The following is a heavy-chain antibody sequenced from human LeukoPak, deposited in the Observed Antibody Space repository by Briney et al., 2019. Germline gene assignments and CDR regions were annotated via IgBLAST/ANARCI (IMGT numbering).Heavy chain of an antibody. D-gene: IGHD1-26*01. CDR1: GGSFSGYY. V-gene: IGHV4-34*01. CDR2: INHSGST. Sequence: SETLSLTCAVYGGSFSGYYWSWIRQPPGKGREWIGEINHSGSTNYNPSLKSRVTISVDTSKNQFSLKLSSVTAADTAVYYCARRANMRGANYWGQGTLVTVSS. CDR3: ARRANMRGANY. J-gene: IGHJ4*02.